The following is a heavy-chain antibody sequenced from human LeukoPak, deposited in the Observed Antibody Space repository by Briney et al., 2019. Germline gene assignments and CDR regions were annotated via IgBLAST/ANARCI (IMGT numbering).Heavy chain of an antibody. CDR2: ISSSSSSYI. D-gene: IGHD4-23*01. V-gene: IGHV3-21*01. J-gene: IGHJ3*02. CDR1: GFTFSSYS. CDR3: ARFRPTETTVVTPGAFDI. Sequence: PGGSLRLSCAASGFTFSSYSMNWVRQAPGKGLEWVSSISSSSSSYIYYADSVKGRFTISRDNAKNSLYLQMNSLRAEDTAVYYCARFRPTETTVVTPGAFDIWGQGTMVTVSS.